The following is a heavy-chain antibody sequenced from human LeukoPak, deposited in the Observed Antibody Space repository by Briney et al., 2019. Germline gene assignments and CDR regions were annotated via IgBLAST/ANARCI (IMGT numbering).Heavy chain of an antibody. CDR3: ARDVYYGSGSYSNAAFDI. Sequence: GGSLRLSCAASGFTFSSYWMHWVRQAPGKGLVWVSHINSDGSSTSYADSVKGRFAISRDNPKNTLYLQMNSLRAEDMAVYYCARDVYYGSGSYSNAAFDIWGQGTMVTVSS. D-gene: IGHD3-10*01. CDR1: GFTFSSYW. V-gene: IGHV3-74*01. CDR2: INSDGSST. J-gene: IGHJ3*02.